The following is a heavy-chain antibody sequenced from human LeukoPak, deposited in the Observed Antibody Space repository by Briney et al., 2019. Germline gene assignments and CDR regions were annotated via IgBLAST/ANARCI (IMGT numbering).Heavy chain of an antibody. J-gene: IGHJ4*02. Sequence: SETLSLTCAVYGVSFSGYYWSWIPQRPGKGLEWIGEINHSGSTNYNPSLKSRVTISVDTSKNQFSLKLSSVTAADTAVYYCARGLGGSGRPFDYWGQGTRTTVSS. V-gene: IGHV4-34*01. CDR2: INHSGST. D-gene: IGHD6-19*01. CDR1: GVSFSGYY. CDR3: ARGLGGSGRPFDY.